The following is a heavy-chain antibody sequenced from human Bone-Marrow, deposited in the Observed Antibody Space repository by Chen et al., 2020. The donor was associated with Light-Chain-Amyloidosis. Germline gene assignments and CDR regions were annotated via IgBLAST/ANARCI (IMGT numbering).Heavy chain of an antibody. CDR2: IRTATSDT. D-gene: IGHD1-26*01. CDR1: GFTFSDYQ. J-gene: IGHJ3*02. V-gene: IGHV3-11*06. CDR3: ARITKWEPGVLDI. Sequence: QGQLVESGGGLVKPGGSLRLSCAASGFTFSDYQMSWIRQAPGKGLEWLSYIRTATSDTNYADSVRGRFAISRXNAKKSVXXXXXXXXXXDTAVYYCARITKWEPGVLDIWGQGTMVTVSS.